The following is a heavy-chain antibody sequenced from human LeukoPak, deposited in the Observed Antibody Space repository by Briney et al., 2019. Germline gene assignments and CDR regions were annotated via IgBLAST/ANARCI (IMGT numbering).Heavy chain of an antibody. V-gene: IGHV3-33*08. D-gene: IGHD3-22*01. CDR2: IWSDGSNK. CDR1: GFTFSSYG. CDR3: ARPYYDSSGYYYWGNAFDI. J-gene: IGHJ3*02. Sequence: TGGSLRLSCAASGFTFSSYGMHWVRQAPGKGLEWVAVIWSDGSNKHYADSVKGRFTISRDNSKNTLYLQMNSLRAEDTAVYYCARPYYDSSGYYYWGNAFDIWGQGTMVTVSS.